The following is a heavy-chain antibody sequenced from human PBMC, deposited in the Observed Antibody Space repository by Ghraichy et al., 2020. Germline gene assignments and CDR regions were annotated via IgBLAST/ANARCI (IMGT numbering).Heavy chain of an antibody. Sequence: SVKVSCKASGGTFISYAISWVRQAPGQGLEWMGGIIPNFGTANYAQKFQGRVTITADESTSTAYMELSSMRSEDTAVYYCARELDLAGYGMDVWGQGTTVTVSS. CDR1: GGTFISYA. J-gene: IGHJ6*02. V-gene: IGHV1-69*13. CDR3: ARELDLAGYGMDV. D-gene: IGHD3-16*01. CDR2: IIPNFGTA.